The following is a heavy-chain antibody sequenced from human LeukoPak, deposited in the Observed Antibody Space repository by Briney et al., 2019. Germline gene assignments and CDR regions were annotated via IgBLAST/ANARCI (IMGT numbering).Heavy chain of an antibody. CDR1: GGFISSSNYY. V-gene: IGHV4-39*01. D-gene: IGHD4-23*01. CDR3: ARRGSLHSPANP. Sequence: SATLSLTCTVSGGFISSSNYYWDWIRQPPGKGLEWIGSIYYSGNTYYNPSLKGRVTISVDTSKNQFSLKLTSVTASDTALYYCARRGSLHSPANPWGQGTLVTVSS. CDR2: IYYSGNT. J-gene: IGHJ5*02.